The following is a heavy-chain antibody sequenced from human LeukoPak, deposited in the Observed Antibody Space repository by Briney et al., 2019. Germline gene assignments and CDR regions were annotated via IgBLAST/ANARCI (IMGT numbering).Heavy chain of an antibody. D-gene: IGHD5-18*01. CDR1: GFTFSSYW. V-gene: IGHV3-7*01. Sequence: GGSLRLSCAASGFTFSSYWMSWVRQAPGKGLEWVANIKQDGSEKYYVDSVKGRFTISRDNAKNSLYLQMNSLRAEGTAVYYCARDKWIQLSRYYYYYGMDVWGQGTTVTVSS. J-gene: IGHJ6*02. CDR3: ARDKWIQLSRYYYYYGMDV. CDR2: IKQDGSEK.